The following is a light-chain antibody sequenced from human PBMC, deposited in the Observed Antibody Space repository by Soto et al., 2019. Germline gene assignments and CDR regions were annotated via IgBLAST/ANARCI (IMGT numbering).Light chain of an antibody. CDR2: GAS. CDR3: QQYNNWPLT. V-gene: IGKV3-15*01. CDR1: QSVSSN. Sequence: EIVTTQSSATLSVSPGERATLPCRASQSVSSNLAWYQQKPGQAPRLLIYGASTRATGIPARFSGSGSGTEFTLTISSLQSEDFAVYYCQQYNNWPLTFGGGTKVDIK. J-gene: IGKJ4*01.